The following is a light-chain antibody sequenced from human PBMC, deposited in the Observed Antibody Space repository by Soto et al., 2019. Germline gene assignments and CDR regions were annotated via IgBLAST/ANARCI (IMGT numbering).Light chain of an antibody. CDR1: PSISSC. V-gene: IGKV1-5*03. CDR3: QQNYSYPKT. Sequence: DIQLTQAPSPLSASVGDRVTITCRASPSISSCLAWYQQKPGKAPKLLIYTAASLECGVPSRFSGSGFETEFTLTISSLQPDDFATYYCQQNYSYPKTFGLGTRVEIK. J-gene: IGKJ1*01. CDR2: TAA.